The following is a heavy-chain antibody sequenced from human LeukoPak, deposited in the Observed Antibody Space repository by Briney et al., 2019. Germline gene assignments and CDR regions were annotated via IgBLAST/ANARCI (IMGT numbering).Heavy chain of an antibody. J-gene: IGHJ6*02. CDR3: ARERGPGGIDV. CDR2: IYYSGST. Sequence: SETLSLTCTVSGGSISSYYWSWIRQPPGKGLEWIGYIYYSGSTNYNPSLKSRVTISVDTSKNQFSLKLSSMTAADTAVYYCARERGPGGIDVWGQGTTVTVSS. CDR1: GGSISSYY. V-gene: IGHV4-59*12.